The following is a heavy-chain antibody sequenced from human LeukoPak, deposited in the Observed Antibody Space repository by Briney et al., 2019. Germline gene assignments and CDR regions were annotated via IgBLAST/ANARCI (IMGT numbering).Heavy chain of an antibody. J-gene: IGHJ4*02. V-gene: IGHV4-59*01. Sequence: PSETLSLTCTVSGGSISSYDWSWIRQPPGKGLEWIGYIYYSGSTNYNPSLNSRVIISVDTSKNQFPLKVSSVTAADTAVYYCARARGSYFFDYWGQGTLVTVSS. CDR1: GGSISSYD. CDR2: IYYSGST. D-gene: IGHD1-26*01. CDR3: ARARGSYFFDY.